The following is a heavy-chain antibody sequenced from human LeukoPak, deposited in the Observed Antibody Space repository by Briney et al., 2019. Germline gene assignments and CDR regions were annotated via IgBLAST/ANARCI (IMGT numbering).Heavy chain of an antibody. J-gene: IGHJ5*02. CDR1: GGTFSSYD. CDR2: INPNSGGT. D-gene: IGHD3-3*01. V-gene: IGHV1-2*02. Sequence: ASVKVSCKASGGTFSSYDISWVRQAPGQGLEWMGWINPNSGGTNYAQKFQGRVTMTRDTSISTAYMELSRLRSDDTAVYYCARDRSGGYYGWFDPWGQGTLVTVSS. CDR3: ARDRSGGYYGWFDP.